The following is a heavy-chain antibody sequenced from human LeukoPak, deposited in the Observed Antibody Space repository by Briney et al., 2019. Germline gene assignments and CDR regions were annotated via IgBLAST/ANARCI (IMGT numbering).Heavy chain of an antibody. CDR1: GFTFNNYA. D-gene: IGHD6-25*01. J-gene: IGHJ4*02. CDR2: ISGSGGTT. CDR3: VRDRPANC. V-gene: IGHV3-23*01. Sequence: PGGSLRLSCAASGFTFNNYAMNWVRQAPGKGLEWVSVISGSGGTTYYADSVKGRFTISRDSSKNTLYLQMNSLRAEDTAVYYCVRDRPANCWGQGALVTVSS.